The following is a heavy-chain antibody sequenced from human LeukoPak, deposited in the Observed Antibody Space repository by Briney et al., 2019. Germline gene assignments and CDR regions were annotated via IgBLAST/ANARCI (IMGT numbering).Heavy chain of an antibody. CDR1: GFTVSSNY. J-gene: IGHJ6*02. Sequence: PGGSLRLSCAASGFTVSSNYMSWVRQAPGKGLEWVSVIYSGGSTYYADSVKGRFTISRDNSKNTLYLQMNSLRAEDTAVYYCARDLPLMVRGVIITYYYGMDVRGQGTTVTVSS. V-gene: IGHV3-66*01. CDR3: ARDLPLMVRGVIITYYYGMDV. CDR2: IYSGGST. D-gene: IGHD3-10*01.